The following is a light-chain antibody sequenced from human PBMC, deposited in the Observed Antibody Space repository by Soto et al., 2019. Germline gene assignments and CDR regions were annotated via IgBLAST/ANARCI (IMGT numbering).Light chain of an antibody. CDR1: IDDVGAYNY. J-gene: IGLJ1*01. V-gene: IGLV2-14*01. CDR2: DVN. CDR3: ASSTSNYTLV. Sequence: QSALAQPASVSGSPGQSITISCTGTIDDVGAYNYVSWYQQRPGSAPQLLIYDVNNRPSGASNRFSGSKSGHTAYLTISGLQSDDEDNYPCASSTSNYTLVFGTGTKVTVL.